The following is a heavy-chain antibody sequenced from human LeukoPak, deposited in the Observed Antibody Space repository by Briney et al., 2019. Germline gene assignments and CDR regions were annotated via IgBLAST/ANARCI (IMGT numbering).Heavy chain of an antibody. J-gene: IGHJ4*02. V-gene: IGHV3-30*18. Sequence: GGSLRLSCAASGFTFSSYGMHWVRQAPGKGLERVAVISYDGRNKYYADSVKGRFTISRDSSKNTLYLQMNSLRAEDTAVYYCAKVPGIAAAGPFDNWGQGTLVTVSS. D-gene: IGHD6-13*01. CDR2: ISYDGRNK. CDR3: AKVPGIAAAGPFDN. CDR1: GFTFSSYG.